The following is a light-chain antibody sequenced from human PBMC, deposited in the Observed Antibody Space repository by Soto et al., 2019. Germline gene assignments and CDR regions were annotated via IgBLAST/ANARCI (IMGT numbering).Light chain of an antibody. Sequence: DIQVTQSPSSLSASVGDRVTITCRASHSISSYLNWYQHKPGKAPKLVIFAASSVPSGVPSRFSGSGSGTDFTLTISSLQPEDFATYYCQQSINSPLTFGAGTKVEIK. CDR3: QQSINSPLT. CDR1: HSISSY. V-gene: IGKV1-39*01. J-gene: IGKJ4*01. CDR2: AAS.